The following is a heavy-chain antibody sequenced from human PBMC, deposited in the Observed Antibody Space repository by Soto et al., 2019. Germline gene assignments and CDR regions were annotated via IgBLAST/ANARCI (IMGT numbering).Heavy chain of an antibody. CDR1: GFTFSSYG. V-gene: IGHV3-30*18. Sequence: QVQLVESGGGVVQPGRSLRLSCAASGFTFSSYGMHWVRQAPGKGLEWVAVISYDGSNKYYADSVKGRFTISRDNSKNTLYLQMNSLRAEDTAVYYCAKERVLLWFGEPPNHWGQGTLVTVSS. CDR2: ISYDGSNK. D-gene: IGHD3-10*01. CDR3: AKERVLLWFGEPPNH. J-gene: IGHJ5*02.